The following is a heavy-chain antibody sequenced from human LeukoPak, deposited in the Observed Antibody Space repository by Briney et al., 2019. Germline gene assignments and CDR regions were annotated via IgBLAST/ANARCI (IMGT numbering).Heavy chain of an antibody. CDR1: GFTFSSYW. V-gene: IGHV3-74*01. Sequence: PGESLRLSCAASGFTFSSYWMHWVRQAPGKGLVLVSRINSDGSSTSYADSVKGRFTISRDNAKNTLYLQMNSLRAEDTAVYYCAREAYGGNSGYWGQGTLVTVSS. CDR3: AREAYGGNSGY. J-gene: IGHJ4*02. CDR2: INSDGSST. D-gene: IGHD4-23*01.